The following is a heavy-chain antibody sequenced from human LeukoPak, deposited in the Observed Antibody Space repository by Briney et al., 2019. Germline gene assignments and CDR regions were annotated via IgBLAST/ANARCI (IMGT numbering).Heavy chain of an antibody. D-gene: IGHD6-13*01. J-gene: IGHJ4*02. V-gene: IGHV4-39*01. CDR3: ASRNRGIAAAGTGY. Sequence: SETLSLTCTVSGGSISSSNYYWGWIRQPPGKGLEWIGSVYYSGSTYYNPSLNSRVTISVHTSKNQFSLKLSSVTADNTAVYYCASRNRGIAAAGTGYWGQGTLVTVSS. CDR1: GGSISSSNYY. CDR2: VYYSGST.